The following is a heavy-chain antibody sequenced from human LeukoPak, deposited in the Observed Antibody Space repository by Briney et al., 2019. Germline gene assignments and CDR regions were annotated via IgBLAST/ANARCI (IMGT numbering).Heavy chain of an antibody. J-gene: IGHJ6*03. CDR2: IYHSGST. CDR1: GGSISSGGYS. V-gene: IGHV4-30-2*01. Sequence: SQTLSLTCAVSGGSISSGGYSWSWIRQPPGKGLEWIGYIYHSGSTYYNPSLKSRVTISVDRSKNQFSLKLSSMNAADTAMYYCARASRGFGLGMDVWGKGTTVTVSS. CDR3: ARASRGFGLGMDV. D-gene: IGHD3/OR15-3a*01.